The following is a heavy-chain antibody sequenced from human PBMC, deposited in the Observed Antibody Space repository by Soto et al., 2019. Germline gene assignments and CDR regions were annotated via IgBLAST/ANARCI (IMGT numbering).Heavy chain of an antibody. J-gene: IGHJ4*02. V-gene: IGHV3-30-3*01. CDR3: ARDRYSSTSNYFDY. D-gene: IGHD6-6*01. CDR1: GFTFSSYA. CDR2: ISYDGSNK. Sequence: QVQLVESGGGVVQPGRSLRLSCAASGFTFSSYAMHWVRQAPGKGLEWAAVISYDGSNKYYADSVKGRFTISRDNSKNTLYLQMNSLRAEDTAVYYCARDRYSSTSNYFDYWGQGTLVTVSS.